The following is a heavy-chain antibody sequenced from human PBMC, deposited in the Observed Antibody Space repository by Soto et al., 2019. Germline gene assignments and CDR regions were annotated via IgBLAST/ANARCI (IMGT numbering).Heavy chain of an antibody. D-gene: IGHD5-12*01. CDR2: IDPSDSQT. V-gene: IGHV5-10-1*01. Sequence: VESVKNSCKAYGYSFTNYWITWVLQMPGKGLEWMGKIDPSDSQTNYSPSFQGHVTISADRSINTAYLQWNSLKASDTAMYYCTRLSMARSFYYGMDVWGQGTPVTVSS. CDR1: GYSFTNYW. CDR3: TRLSMARSFYYGMDV. J-gene: IGHJ6*01.